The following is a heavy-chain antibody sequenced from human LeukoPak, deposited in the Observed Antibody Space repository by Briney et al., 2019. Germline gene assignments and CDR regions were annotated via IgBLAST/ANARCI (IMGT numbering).Heavy chain of an antibody. CDR1: GGSISSGSYY. Sequence: SETLSLTCTVSGGSISSGSYYWNWIRQPAGKGLEWIGRIYTSGSTNYNPSLKSRVTISVDTSKNQFSLKLSSVTAADTAVYYCARDRNGDYADYWGQGTLVTVSS. V-gene: IGHV4-61*02. CDR2: IYTSGST. D-gene: IGHD1-1*01. CDR3: ARDRNGDYADY. J-gene: IGHJ4*02.